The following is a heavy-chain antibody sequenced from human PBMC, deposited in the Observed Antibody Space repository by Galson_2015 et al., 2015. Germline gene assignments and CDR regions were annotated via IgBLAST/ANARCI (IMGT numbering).Heavy chain of an antibody. Sequence: SLRLSCAASGFTFSSYSMNWVRQAPGKGLEWVSYISSSSSTIYYADSVKGRFTISRDNAKNSLYLQMNSLRDEDTAVYYCARDFRYSSCNAFDIWGQGTMVTVSS. J-gene: IGHJ3*02. CDR3: ARDFRYSSCNAFDI. V-gene: IGHV3-48*02. CDR2: ISSSSSTI. CDR1: GFTFSSYS. D-gene: IGHD6-13*01.